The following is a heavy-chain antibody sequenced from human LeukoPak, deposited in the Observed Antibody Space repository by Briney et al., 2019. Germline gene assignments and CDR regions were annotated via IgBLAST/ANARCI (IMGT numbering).Heavy chain of an antibody. D-gene: IGHD6-19*01. V-gene: IGHV4-34*01. CDR1: GGSFSGYY. CDR3: ASTSSGWYTLDY. Sequence: SETLSLTCAVYGGSFSGYYWSWIRQPPGKGLGWIGEINHSGSTNYNPSLKSRVTISVDTSKNQFSLKLSSVTAADTAVYYCASTSSGWYTLDYWGRGTLVTVSS. J-gene: IGHJ4*02. CDR2: INHSGST.